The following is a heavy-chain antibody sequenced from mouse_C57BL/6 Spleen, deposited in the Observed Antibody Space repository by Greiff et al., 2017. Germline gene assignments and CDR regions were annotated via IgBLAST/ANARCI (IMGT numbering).Heavy chain of an antibody. CDR2: INPGSGGT. D-gene: IGHD1-1*01. V-gene: IGHV1-54*01. CDR1: GYAFTNYL. J-gene: IGHJ2*01. CDR3: AILGTTVVAPLDY. Sequence: QVQLQQSGAELVRPGTSVKVSCKASGYAFTNYLIEWVKQRPGQGLEWIGVINPGSGGTNYNEKFKGKATLTADKSSSTAYMQLSSLTSEDSAVYFCAILGTTVVAPLDYWGQGTTLTVSS.